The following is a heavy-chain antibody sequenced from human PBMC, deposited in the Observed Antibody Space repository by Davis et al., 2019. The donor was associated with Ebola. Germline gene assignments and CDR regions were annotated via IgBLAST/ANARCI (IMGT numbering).Heavy chain of an antibody. CDR1: GYSFSSYW. V-gene: IGHV5-51*01. J-gene: IGHJ6*02. Sequence: PGGSLRLSCKGSGYSFSSYWIGWVRQMPGKGLEWMGIIYPGDSDTRYSPSFQGQVTISADKSISTAYLQWSSLKASDTAMYYCARRVYGDFSYYYYGMDVWGQGTTVTVSS. CDR3: ARRVYGDFSYYYYGMDV. CDR2: IYPGDSDT. D-gene: IGHD4-17*01.